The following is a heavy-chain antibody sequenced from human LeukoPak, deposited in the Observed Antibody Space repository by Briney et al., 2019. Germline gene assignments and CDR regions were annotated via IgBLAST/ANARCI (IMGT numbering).Heavy chain of an antibody. CDR2: ISYDGSNK. D-gene: IGHD4-17*01. J-gene: IGHJ4*02. Sequence: GRSLRLSCAASGFTFSSYGMHWVRQAPGKGLEWVAVISYDGSNKYYADSVRGRFTISRDNSKNTLYLQMNSLRAEDTAVYYCAKEVSTVTTDYIDYWGQGTLATVSS. CDR3: AKEVSTVTTDYIDY. V-gene: IGHV3-30*18. CDR1: GFTFSSYG.